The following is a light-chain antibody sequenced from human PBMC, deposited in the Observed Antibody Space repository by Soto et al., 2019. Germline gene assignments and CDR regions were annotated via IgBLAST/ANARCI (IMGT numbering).Light chain of an antibody. V-gene: IGLV2-14*01. Sequence: QSVPTQPASVSVSPGQSITISCTGTSSDIGGYNYVSWYQQHPGKAPQLLIYEVTNRPSGVSHRFSGSKSGNTASLTISGLQTEDEADYYCNSYTSSSTLYVFGTGTKVTVL. CDR1: SSDIGGYNY. CDR2: EVT. J-gene: IGLJ1*01. CDR3: NSYTSSSTLYV.